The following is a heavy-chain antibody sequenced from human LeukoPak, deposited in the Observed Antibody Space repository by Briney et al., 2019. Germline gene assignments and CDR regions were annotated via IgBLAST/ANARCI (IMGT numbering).Heavy chain of an antibody. V-gene: IGHV3-30*02. CDR2: IRYDGSNK. Sequence: GGSLRLSCAASGFTFSSYGMHWVRQAPGKGLEWVAFIRYDGSNKYYADSVKGRFTISRDNSKNTLYLQMNSLRSEDTAVYYCAKDQVRAAGYWGQGTLVTVSS. D-gene: IGHD6-25*01. CDR3: AKDQVRAAGY. J-gene: IGHJ4*02. CDR1: GFTFSSYG.